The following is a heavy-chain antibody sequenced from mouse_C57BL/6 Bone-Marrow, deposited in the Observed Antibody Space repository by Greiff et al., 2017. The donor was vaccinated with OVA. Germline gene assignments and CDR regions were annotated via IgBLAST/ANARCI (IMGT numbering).Heavy chain of an antibody. Sequence: EVKLMESEGGLVQPGSSMKLSCTASGFTFSDYYMAWVRQVPEKGLEWVANINYDGSSTYYLDSLQSRFIISRDNAKNILYLQMSSLKSEDTATYYCARDRYYGSSSYAMDYWGQGTSVTVSS. D-gene: IGHD1-1*01. J-gene: IGHJ4*01. CDR2: INYDGSST. CDR1: GFTFSDYY. CDR3: ARDRYYGSSSYAMDY. V-gene: IGHV5-16*01.